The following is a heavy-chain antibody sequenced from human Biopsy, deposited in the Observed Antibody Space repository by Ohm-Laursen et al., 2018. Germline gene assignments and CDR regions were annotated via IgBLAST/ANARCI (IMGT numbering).Heavy chain of an antibody. D-gene: IGHD6-19*01. V-gene: IGHV1-2*02. CDR3: ALQSVAQMKNFDY. CDR2: ISPKSGGT. J-gene: IGHJ4*02. Sequence: ASVKVSCKAFGFSFTGYYIHWVRQAPGQGLEWMGWISPKSGGTNYAQKFQGNITMTKNTSVSTAYMEMSRLRSDDTAVYYCALQSVAQMKNFDYWGQGTLVTVSS. CDR1: GFSFTGYY.